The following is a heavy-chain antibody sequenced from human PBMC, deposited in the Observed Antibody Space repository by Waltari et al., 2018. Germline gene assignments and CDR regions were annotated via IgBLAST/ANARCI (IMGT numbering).Heavy chain of an antibody. D-gene: IGHD1-1*01. CDR3: ARDTGYNYHFDS. J-gene: IGHJ4*02. Sequence: QVQLQESGPALVKPSQTLSLTCTVSGRSISSDNYYWTWIRQPAGKGLEWIGRIYASGSASGSTNYNPSLKIRVTISVDTSKNQFSLNLNSVTAADTAVYYCARDTGYNYHFDSWGQGTLVTVSS. CDR2: IYASGSASGST. V-gene: IGHV4-61*02. CDR1: GRSISSDNYY.